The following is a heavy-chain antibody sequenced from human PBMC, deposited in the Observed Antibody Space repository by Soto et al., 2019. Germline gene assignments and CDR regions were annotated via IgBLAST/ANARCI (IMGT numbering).Heavy chain of an antibody. J-gene: IGHJ6*03. CDR3: AKSDGTTRGYYYYMDV. Sequence: EVQLLESGGDLVQPGGSLRLSCAASGFTFSSYAMNWVRQAPGKGLEWVSAISGSGDSTYYADSVKGRFTISRDNSKNTLYLQMNSLRADDTAVYYCAKSDGTTRGYYYYMDVWGKGTTGTVSS. D-gene: IGHD1-1*01. V-gene: IGHV3-23*01. CDR1: GFTFSSYA. CDR2: ISGSGDST.